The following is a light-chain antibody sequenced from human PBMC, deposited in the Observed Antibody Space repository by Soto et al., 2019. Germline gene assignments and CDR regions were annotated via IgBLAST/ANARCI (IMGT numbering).Light chain of an antibody. V-gene: IGKV2-28*01. CDR3: MQALQTPRRT. CDR2: LGS. CDR1: QSLLHSNGYNY. Sequence: DIVMTQSPLYLPVTPGEPASISCRSSQSLLHSNGYNYLDWYLQKPGQSPQLLIYLGSNRASGVPDRFRGSGSGTDFTLKISRVEAEDVGVYYCMQALQTPRRTFGQGTKVEIK. J-gene: IGKJ1*01.